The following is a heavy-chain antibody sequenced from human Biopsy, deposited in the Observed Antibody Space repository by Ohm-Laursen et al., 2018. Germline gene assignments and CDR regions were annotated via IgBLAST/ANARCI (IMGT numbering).Heavy chain of an antibody. V-gene: IGHV4-4*07. Sequence: GTLSLTCTVSGGSISSYYWSWIRQSAGQGLEWIGRIHTSGSTNHNLSLKSRVTMSVDTSKNQFSLKLRSVTAADTAVYYCARGTGKYYVYGAFDIWGQGTMVTVSS. D-gene: IGHD3/OR15-3a*01. CDR3: ARGTGKYYVYGAFDI. J-gene: IGHJ3*02. CDR2: IHTSGST. CDR1: GGSISSYY.